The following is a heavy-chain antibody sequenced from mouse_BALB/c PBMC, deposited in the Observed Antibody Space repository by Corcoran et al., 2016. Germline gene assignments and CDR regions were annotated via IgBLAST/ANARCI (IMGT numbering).Heavy chain of an antibody. D-gene: IGHD4-1*01. CDR3: ANWDWYFDV. Sequence: EVQLQQSGAELVKPGASVKLSCTASGFNINDTYMHWVKQRPEQGLEWIGRIDPANGNTKYDPKFQGKATITADTSSNTAYLQLSSLTSEDTAVDYCANWDWYFDVWGAGTTVTVSS. CDR2: IDPANGNT. J-gene: IGHJ1*01. CDR1: GFNINDTY. V-gene: IGHV14-3*02.